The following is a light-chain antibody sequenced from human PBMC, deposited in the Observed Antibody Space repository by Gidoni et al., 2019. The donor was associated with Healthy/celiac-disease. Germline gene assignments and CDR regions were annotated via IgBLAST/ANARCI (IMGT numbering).Light chain of an antibody. V-gene: IGLV3-19*01. CDR3: NSRDSSGNHHYV. Sequence: SSELTQAPAVSVALGQTVRITCQGDSLRSYYASWYQQKPGPAPVLVIYGKNNRPSGIPDRFSGSSSGNTASLTITGAQAEDEADYYCNSRDSSGNHHYVFGTGTKVTVL. J-gene: IGLJ1*01. CDR1: SLRSYY. CDR2: GKN.